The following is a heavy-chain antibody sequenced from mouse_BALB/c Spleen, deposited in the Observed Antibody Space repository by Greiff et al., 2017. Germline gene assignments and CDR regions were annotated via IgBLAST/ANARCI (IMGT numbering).Heavy chain of an antibody. CDR1: GFTFSSFG. CDR2: ISSGSSTI. CDR3: ARALFITTVVATDYAMDY. J-gene: IGHJ4*01. V-gene: IGHV5-17*02. Sequence: EVQLVESGGGLVQPGGSRKLSCAASGFTFSSFGMHWVRQAPEKGLEWVAYISSGSSTIYYADTVKGRFTISRDNPKNTLFLQMTSLRSEDTAMYYCARALFITTVVATDYAMDYWGQGTSVTVSS. D-gene: IGHD1-1*01.